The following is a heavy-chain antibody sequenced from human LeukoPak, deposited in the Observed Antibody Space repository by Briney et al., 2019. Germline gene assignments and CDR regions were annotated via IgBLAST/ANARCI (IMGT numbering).Heavy chain of an antibody. J-gene: IGHJ4*02. CDR1: GYTFTGYY. CDR3: ARGYSSGWYVDYFDY. CDR2: INPNSGGT. D-gene: IGHD6-19*01. V-gene: IGHV1-2*02. Sequence: EASVKVSCKASGYTFTGYYMHWVRQAPGQGLEWMGWINPNSGGTNYAQKFQGRVTMTRDTSISTAYMELSRLRSDDTAVYYCARGYSSGWYVDYFDYWGQGTLVTVSS.